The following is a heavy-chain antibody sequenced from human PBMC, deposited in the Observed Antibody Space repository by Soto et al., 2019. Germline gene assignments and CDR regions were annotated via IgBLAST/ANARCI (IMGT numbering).Heavy chain of an antibody. V-gene: IGHV1-2*02. J-gene: IGHJ4*02. Sequence: ASVKVSCMASGYTFTVYDMHRVRQAPGQGREGMGWINPNSGGSNYAQKLHGRVTMTRDTSISTAYMELSRRRSDDTAVYYCTRKDMVVVVAARWSPFDYWGQGTLVTVSS. CDR2: INPNSGGS. CDR3: TRKDMVVVVAARWSPFDY. D-gene: IGHD2-15*01. CDR1: GYTFTVYD.